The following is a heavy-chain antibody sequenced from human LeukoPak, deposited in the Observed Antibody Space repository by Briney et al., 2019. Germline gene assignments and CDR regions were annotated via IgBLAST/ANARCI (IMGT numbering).Heavy chain of an antibody. CDR1: GFTFSSYA. Sequence: PGRSLRLSCAASGFTFSSYAMHWVRQAPGKGLEWVAVISYDGSNKYYADSVKGRFTISRDNSKNTLYLQMNSLRAEDTAVYYCARDESPYGDLIDCWGQGTLVTVSS. CDR3: ARDESPYGDLIDC. CDR2: ISYDGSNK. V-gene: IGHV3-30-3*01. J-gene: IGHJ4*02. D-gene: IGHD4-17*01.